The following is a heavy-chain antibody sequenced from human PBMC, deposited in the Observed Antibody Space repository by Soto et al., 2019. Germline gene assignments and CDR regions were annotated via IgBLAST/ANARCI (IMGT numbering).Heavy chain of an antibody. CDR2: IYNSGST. CDR3: ARDDWNDEEYYYYGVDV. V-gene: IGHV4-61*01. CDR1: GGSVSSGRYY. Sequence: QVQLQESGPGLVKPSETLSLTCTVSGGSVSSGRYYWSWIRQPPGKGLEWIGYIYNSGSTNYNPSLKSRVTISVDTSKNQFSLKLSSVTTADTAVYYCARDDWNDEEYYYYGVDVWGQGTTVTVSS. J-gene: IGHJ6*02. D-gene: IGHD1-1*01.